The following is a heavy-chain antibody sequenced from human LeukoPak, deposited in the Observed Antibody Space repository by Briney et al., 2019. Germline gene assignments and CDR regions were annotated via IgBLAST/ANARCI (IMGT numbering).Heavy chain of an antibody. CDR2: LHHSGIT. J-gene: IGHJ4*01. Sequence: SETLSLTCAVSIYSISSGYCRGWIRQSPGRGLEWIGTLHHSGITYYNASLKSRVTISVDTSKNQFPLNLSSVTAADTAVYYCARHVNQLVTDFGPMGYFDYWGHGTLVTVSS. CDR1: IYSISSGYC. CDR3: ARHVNQLVTDFGPMGYFDY. V-gene: IGHV4-38-2*01. D-gene: IGHD3-3*01.